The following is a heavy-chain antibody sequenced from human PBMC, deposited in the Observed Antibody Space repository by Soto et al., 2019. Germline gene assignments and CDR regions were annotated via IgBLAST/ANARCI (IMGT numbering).Heavy chain of an antibody. D-gene: IGHD6-19*01. V-gene: IGHV4-4*02. Sequence: SETLSLTCAVSGDSISSHNWWSWVRQPPGKGLEWIGDIDHSGSTNYNPSLKSRVTVSVDKSNNQFSLKLTSMTAADTAVYYCARRSSGWYFDYWGQGTLVTVSS. J-gene: IGHJ4*02. CDR3: ARRSSGWYFDY. CDR2: IDHSGST. CDR1: GDSISSHNW.